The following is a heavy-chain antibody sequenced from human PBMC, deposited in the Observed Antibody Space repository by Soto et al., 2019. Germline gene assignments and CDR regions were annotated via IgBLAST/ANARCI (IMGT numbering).Heavy chain of an antibody. V-gene: IGHV4-4*07. J-gene: IGHJ4*02. Sequence: SETLSLTCTVSGGSINTFYWSWVRQPAGKGLEWIGRIFSSGSTSFNPSLERRVAMSVDTSKNHFSLNLSSVTAADMAVYYCAREGSYSAYNFAHGIQLWSFDFWGQGALVTVSS. D-gene: IGHD5-12*01. CDR2: IFSSGST. CDR3: AREGSYSAYNFAHGIQLWSFDF. CDR1: GGSINTFY.